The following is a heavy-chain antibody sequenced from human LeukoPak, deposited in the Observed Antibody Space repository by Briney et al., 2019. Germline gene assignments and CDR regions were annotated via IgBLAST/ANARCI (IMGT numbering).Heavy chain of an antibody. J-gene: IGHJ4*02. CDR3: ARGPGGLYSAYVFDY. Sequence: PSETLSLTCAVSGGSISSGGYSWSWIRQPPGKGLEWIGYIYHSGSTYYNPSLKSRVTISVDRSKNQFSLKLSSVTAADTAVYYCARGPGGLYSAYVFDYWGQGTMVTVSS. D-gene: IGHD6-25*01. V-gene: IGHV4-30-2*01. CDR1: GGSISSGGYS. CDR2: IYHSGST.